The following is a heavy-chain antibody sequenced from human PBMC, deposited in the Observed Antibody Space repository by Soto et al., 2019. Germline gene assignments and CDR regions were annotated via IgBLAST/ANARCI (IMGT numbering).Heavy chain of an antibody. CDR2: ISGSGGST. CDR1: GFTFSSYA. D-gene: IGHD2-2*01. Sequence: GGSLRLSCAASGFTFSSYAMSWVRQAPGKGLEWVSAISGSGGSTYYADSVKGRFTISRDNSKNTLYLQMNSLRAEDTAVYYCAKFWAQYQLLSANDYWGQGTLVTVSS. V-gene: IGHV3-23*01. CDR3: AKFWAQYQLLSANDY. J-gene: IGHJ4*02.